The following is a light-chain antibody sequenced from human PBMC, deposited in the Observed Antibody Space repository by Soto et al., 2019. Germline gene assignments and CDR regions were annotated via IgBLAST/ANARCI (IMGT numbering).Light chain of an antibody. CDR1: SSNIQNNY. V-gene: IGLV1-51*02. CDR2: ENN. Sequence: QAVLTQPPSVSAAPGQKVAISCSGGSSNIQNNYVSWYQQLPGTAPKLLIYENNIRPSGIPDRFSGSKSGTSATLGITGLQTGDEADYYCGTWDSSLSAVIFGGGTKVTVL. CDR3: GTWDSSLSAVI. J-gene: IGLJ2*01.